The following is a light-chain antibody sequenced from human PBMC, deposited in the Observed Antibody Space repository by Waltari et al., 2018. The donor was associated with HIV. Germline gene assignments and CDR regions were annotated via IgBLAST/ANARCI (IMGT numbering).Light chain of an antibody. CDR2: GAS. V-gene: IGKV3-20*01. J-gene: IGKJ1*01. CDR1: QSLSSTY. CDR3: QQYGTSPWT. Sequence: EIVLTQSPGTMSLSPGERADLSCRASQSLSSTYVAWYQQKPGQAPRLLIYGASTRATGIPDSFSGSGSGTDFTLTISSLEPEDFAVYHCQQYGTSPWTFGQGTKVETK.